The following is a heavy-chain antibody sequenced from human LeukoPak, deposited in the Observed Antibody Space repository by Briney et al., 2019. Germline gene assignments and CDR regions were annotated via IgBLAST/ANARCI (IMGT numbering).Heavy chain of an antibody. CDR1: GFTFSSSA. Sequence: GGSLRLSCSASGFTFSSSAMHWVRQAPGKGLEYVSAIVSNGGSTYYADSVKGRFTISRDNSKNTLYLQMSSLRAEDTAVYYCAKARDSSGYYHDAFDIWGQGTMVTVSS. D-gene: IGHD3-22*01. CDR2: IVSNGGST. J-gene: IGHJ3*02. CDR3: AKARDSSGYYHDAFDI. V-gene: IGHV3-64D*06.